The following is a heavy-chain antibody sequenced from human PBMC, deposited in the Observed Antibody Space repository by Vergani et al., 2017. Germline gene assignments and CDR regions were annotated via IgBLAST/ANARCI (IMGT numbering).Heavy chain of an antibody. D-gene: IGHD3-9*01. CDR2: IYYSGST. Sequence: QVQLQESGPGLVKPSETLSLTCTVSGGSISSYYWSWIRQPPGKGLEWIGYIYYSGSTNYNPSLKSRVTISVDTAKNQFSLKLSSVTAADTAVYYCARYPGNYDILTGYGMDVWGQGTTVTVSS. CDR3: ARYPGNYDILTGYGMDV. CDR1: GGSISSYY. J-gene: IGHJ6*02. V-gene: IGHV4-59*01.